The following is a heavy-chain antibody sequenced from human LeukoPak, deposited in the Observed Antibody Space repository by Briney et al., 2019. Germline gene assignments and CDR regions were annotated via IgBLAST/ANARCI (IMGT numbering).Heavy chain of an antibody. D-gene: IGHD3-16*01. CDR2: ISSSSSYI. CDR1: GFTVSSDY. CDR3: ARDRGGY. J-gene: IGHJ4*02. V-gene: IGHV3-21*01. Sequence: GGSLRLSCAASGFTVSSDYMSWVRQAPGKGLEWVSSISSSSSYIYYADSVKGRFTISRDNAKNSLYLQMNSLRAEDTAVYYCARDRGGYWGQGTLVTVSS.